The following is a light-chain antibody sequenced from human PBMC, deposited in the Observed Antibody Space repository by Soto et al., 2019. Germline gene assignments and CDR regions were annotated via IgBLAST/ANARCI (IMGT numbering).Light chain of an antibody. J-gene: IGKJ2*02. CDR3: QQYGSSPST. CDR1: QSVSSSY. Sequence: EIVLTQSPGTLSLSPGERATLSCRASQSVSSSYLAWYQQKPGQAPRLLIYGASSRATGIPDRFNGSGSGTDFTLTISRLEPEDFVVYYCQQYGSSPSTFGQGTKLEIK. V-gene: IGKV3-20*01. CDR2: GAS.